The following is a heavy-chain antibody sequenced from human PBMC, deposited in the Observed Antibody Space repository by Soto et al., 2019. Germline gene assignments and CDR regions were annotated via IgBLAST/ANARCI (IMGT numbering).Heavy chain of an antibody. CDR3: ARDGLEMTTVTTGAFDI. CDR1: GYTFTSYG. J-gene: IGHJ3*02. Sequence: ASVKVSCQASGYTFTSYGISWVRQAPGQGLEWMGWISAYNGNTNYAQKLQGRVTMTTDTSTSTAYMELRSLRSDDTAVYYCARDGLEMTTVTTGAFDIWGQGTMVTVS. D-gene: IGHD4-17*01. V-gene: IGHV1-18*01. CDR2: ISAYNGNT.